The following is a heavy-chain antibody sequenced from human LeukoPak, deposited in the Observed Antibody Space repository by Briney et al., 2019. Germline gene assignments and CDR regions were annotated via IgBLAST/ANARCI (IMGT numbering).Heavy chain of an antibody. CDR2: IYSGGST. J-gene: IGHJ4*02. CDR3: ARDLRGISMRGGTFDH. V-gene: IGHV3-53*01. Sequence: GGSLRLSCAASGFTVSSNYMSWVRQAPGKGLEWVSVIYSGGSTYYADSVKGRFTISRDNSKNTLYLQMNSLRAEDTSVYYCARDLRGISMRGGTFDHWGQGTPVTVSS. CDR1: GFTVSSNY. D-gene: IGHD3-22*01.